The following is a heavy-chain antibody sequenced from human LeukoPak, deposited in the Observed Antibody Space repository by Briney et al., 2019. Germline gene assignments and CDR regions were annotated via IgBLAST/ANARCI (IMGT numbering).Heavy chain of an antibody. CDR3: ARAAPNYYDSSGSLRNPYFDY. V-gene: IGHV4-31*03. CDR1: GGSTCTGGYY. J-gene: IGHJ4*02. Sequence: SETLSLTCTVSGGSTCTGGYYWSWIRQHPGKGLEWIGNIYYSGSTYYSPSLKSRVTMSVDTSKNQFSLTLISVTAADTAVYFCARAAPNYYDSSGSLRNPYFDYWGQGTLVTVSS. D-gene: IGHD3-22*01. CDR2: IYYSGST.